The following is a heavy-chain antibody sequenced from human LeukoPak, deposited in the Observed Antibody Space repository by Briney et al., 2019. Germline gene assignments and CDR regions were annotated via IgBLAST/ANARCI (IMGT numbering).Heavy chain of an antibody. Sequence: GGSLRLSCAASGFTFSSYGMHWVRQAPGKGLEWVAVIWYDGSNKYYADSVKGRFTISRDNSKNTQYLQMNSLRAEDTAVYYCAKEVWYYYDSSGYYAFDYWGQGTLVTVSS. CDR1: GFTFSSYG. CDR2: IWYDGSNK. J-gene: IGHJ4*02. CDR3: AKEVWYYYDSSGYYAFDY. V-gene: IGHV3-33*06. D-gene: IGHD3-22*01.